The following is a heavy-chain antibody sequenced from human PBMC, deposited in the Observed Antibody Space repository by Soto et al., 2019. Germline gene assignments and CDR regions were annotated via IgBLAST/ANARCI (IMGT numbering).Heavy chain of an antibody. J-gene: IGHJ4*02. CDR2: IIPIFGTA. Sequence: ASVKVSCKASGGTFSSYAISWVRQAPGQGLEWMGGIIPIFGTANYAQKFQGRVTITADESTSTAYMELSSLRPEDTAVYYCAQTSEWLLFDYWGQGTLVTVSS. D-gene: IGHD3-3*01. V-gene: IGHV1-69*13. CDR1: GGTFSSYA. CDR3: AQTSEWLLFDY.